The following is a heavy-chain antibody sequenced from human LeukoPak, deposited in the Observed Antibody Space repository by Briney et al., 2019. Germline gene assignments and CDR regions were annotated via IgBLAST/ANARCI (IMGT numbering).Heavy chain of an antibody. J-gene: IGHJ4*02. CDR2: ISYDGSNK. CDR3: ARDGGSGYSSF. Sequence: GGSLRLSCAASGFTFSSYAMHWVRQAPGKGLEWVAVISYDGSNKYYADSVKGRFTISRDNSKNTLYLQMNSLRAEDTAVYYCARDGGSGYSSFWGQGTLVTVSS. CDR1: GFTFSSYA. V-gene: IGHV3-30-3*01. D-gene: IGHD6-13*01.